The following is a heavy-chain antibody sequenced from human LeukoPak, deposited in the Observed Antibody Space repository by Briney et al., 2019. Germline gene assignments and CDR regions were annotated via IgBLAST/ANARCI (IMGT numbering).Heavy chain of an antibody. J-gene: IGHJ4*02. CDR1: GYTFTGYY. CDR3: ASEGRGTYFQLSY. V-gene: IGHV1-2*02. D-gene: IGHD1-26*01. Sequence: GASVKVSCKASGYTFTGYYMHWVRQAPRQGLEWMGWINPNSGVTNYAQKFQGRVTMTRDTSISTAYMELSSLISDDTAVYYCASEGRGTYFQLSYWGQGTLVTVSS. CDR2: INPNSGVT.